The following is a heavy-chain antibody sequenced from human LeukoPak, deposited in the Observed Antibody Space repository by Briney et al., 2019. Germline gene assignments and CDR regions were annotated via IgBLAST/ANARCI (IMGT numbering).Heavy chain of an antibody. CDR1: GYSISSGSY. CDR3: AVAAYLSQDAFDI. V-gene: IGHV4-38-2*02. CDR2: IYHSGST. Sequence: PSETLSLTCTVSGYSISSGSYWGWIRQPPGKGLEWIGSIYHSGSTYYNPSLKSRVTISVDTSMNQFSLKLSSVTAADTAVYYPAVAAYLSQDAFDIWGQGTMVTVSS. D-gene: IGHD6-19*01. J-gene: IGHJ3*02.